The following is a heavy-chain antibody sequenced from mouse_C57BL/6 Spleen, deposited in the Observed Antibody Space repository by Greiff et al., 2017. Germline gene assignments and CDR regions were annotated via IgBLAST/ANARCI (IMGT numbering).Heavy chain of an antibody. V-gene: IGHV1-22*01. CDR3: ARINYSNYDWYFDV. Sequence: EVQLQQPGPELVKPGASVKMSCKASGYTFTDYNMHWVKQSHGKSLEWIGYINPNNGGTSYNQKFKGKATLTVNKSSRTAYMELRSLTSEYAAVYYCARINYSNYDWYFDVWGKGTTVTVSS. CDR2: INPNNGGT. CDR1: GYTFTDYN. D-gene: IGHD2-5*01. J-gene: IGHJ1*03.